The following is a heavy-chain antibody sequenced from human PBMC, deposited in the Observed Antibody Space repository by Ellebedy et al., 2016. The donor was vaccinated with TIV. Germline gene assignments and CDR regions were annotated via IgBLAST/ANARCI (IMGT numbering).Heavy chain of an antibody. CDR3: AKDVRYTTGWGGAIDI. J-gene: IGHJ3*02. V-gene: IGHV3-23*01. D-gene: IGHD2-8*02. CDR1: GLNFGGPA. Sequence: PGGSLRLSCAASGLNFGGPAMKSVRQAQGKGLASVSSIGSSAYTTHYADSVKGRFTISRDNSRNTLYLQMNSLRGEDTAVYFCAKDVRYTTGWGGAIDIWGQGEMVTVSS. CDR2: IGSSAYTT.